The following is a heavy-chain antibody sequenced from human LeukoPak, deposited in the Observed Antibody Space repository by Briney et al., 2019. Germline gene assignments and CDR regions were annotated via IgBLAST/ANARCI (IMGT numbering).Heavy chain of an antibody. CDR2: IHYTGGT. CDR3: ARGNILSGYCFDF. CDR1: GGSISGYY. D-gene: IGHD3-9*01. Sequence: SETLSLTCAVYGGSISGYYWSWIRQPPGKGLEWVGEIHYTGGTSYNPSLKSRATISIGTSRNQLSLKLSSVTAADTAVYYCARGNILSGYCFDFWGQGALVTVSS. V-gene: IGHV4-34*01. J-gene: IGHJ4*02.